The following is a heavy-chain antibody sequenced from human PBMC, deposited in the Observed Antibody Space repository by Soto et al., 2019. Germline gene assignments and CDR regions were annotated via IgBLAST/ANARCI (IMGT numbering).Heavy chain of an antibody. J-gene: IGHJ6*02. V-gene: IGHV1-69*08. Sequence: QVQLVQSGAEVKKPGSSVKVSCKASGGTFSSYTISWVRQAPGQGLEWMGRIIPILGIANYAQKFQGRVTITADKSTSTAYMELSSLGSDDTAVYCFVREGSSYGMDVWGHGTTVTVSS. CDR3: VREGSSYGMDV. D-gene: IGHD2-15*01. CDR1: GGTFSSYT. CDR2: IIPILGIA.